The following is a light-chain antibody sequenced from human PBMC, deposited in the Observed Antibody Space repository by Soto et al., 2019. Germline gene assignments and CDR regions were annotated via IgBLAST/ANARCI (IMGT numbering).Light chain of an antibody. CDR2: AAS. J-gene: IGKJ1*01. Sequence: DIQMTQSPSSLSASVGDRVTITCRASQSISSYLNWYQQKPGKAPKLLIYAASSLKSGVPSRFSGSGSGTDFTLTISSLPHEDFATYYCQQSYSTPNTFGQGTKVEIK. CDR3: QQSYSTPNT. V-gene: IGKV1-39*01. CDR1: QSISSY.